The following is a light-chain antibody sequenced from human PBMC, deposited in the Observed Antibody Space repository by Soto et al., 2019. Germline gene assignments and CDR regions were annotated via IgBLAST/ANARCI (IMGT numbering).Light chain of an antibody. J-gene: IGKJ2*01. V-gene: IGKV4-1*01. CDR2: WAS. CDR3: QQSYSTPRT. CDR1: QSVIHTSNNKSY. Sequence: DIVMTQSPDSLAVSLGERATMNCKSSQSVIHTSNNKSYLAWYQQKAGQPPELLLYWASARDSGVPDRFSGSGSGTDFTLTISSLQAEDVAVYYCQQSYSTPRTFGQGTKVEIK.